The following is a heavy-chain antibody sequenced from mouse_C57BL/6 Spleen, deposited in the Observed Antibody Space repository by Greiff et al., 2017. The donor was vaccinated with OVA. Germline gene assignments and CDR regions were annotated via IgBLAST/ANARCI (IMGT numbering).Heavy chain of an antibody. CDR2: IDPSDSYT. D-gene: IGHD4-1*01. Sequence: QVHVKQPGAELVRPGTSVKLSCKASGYTFTSYWMHWVKQRPGQGLEWIGVIDPSDSYTNYNQKFKGKATLTVDTSSSTAYMQLSSLTSEDSAVYYCARRAGTWLLDYWGQGTTLTVSS. CDR3: ARRAGTWLLDY. V-gene: IGHV1-59*01. J-gene: IGHJ2*01. CDR1: GYTFTSYW.